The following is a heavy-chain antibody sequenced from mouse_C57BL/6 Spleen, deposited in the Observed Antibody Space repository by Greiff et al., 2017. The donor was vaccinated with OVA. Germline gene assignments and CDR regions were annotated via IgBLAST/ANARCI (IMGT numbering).Heavy chain of an antibody. Sequence: EVKLMESGGGLVKPGGSLKLSCAASGFTFSDYGMHWVRQAPEKGLEWVAYISSGSSTIYYADTVKGRFTISRDNAKNTLFRQMTSLRSEDTAMYYCARPYYGSSYDAMDYWGQGTSVTVSS. CDR2: ISSGSSTI. CDR3: ARPYYGSSYDAMDY. V-gene: IGHV5-17*01. CDR1: GFTFSDYG. D-gene: IGHD1-1*01. J-gene: IGHJ4*01.